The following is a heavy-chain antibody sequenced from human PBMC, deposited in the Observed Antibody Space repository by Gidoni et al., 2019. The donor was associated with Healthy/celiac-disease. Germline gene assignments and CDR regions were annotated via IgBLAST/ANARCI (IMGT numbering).Heavy chain of an antibody. CDR1: GFPFSSYW. D-gene: IGHD3-3*01. V-gene: IGHV3-74*01. Sequence: EVQLVESGGGLVQPGGSLRLSCAASGFPFSSYWMHWVRQAPGKGLVWVSRINSDGSSTSYADSVKGRFTISRDNAKNTLYLQMNSLRAEDTAVYYCARAEITIFGVADAEYMDVWGKGTTVTVSS. CDR3: ARAEITIFGVADAEYMDV. J-gene: IGHJ6*03. CDR2: INSDGSST.